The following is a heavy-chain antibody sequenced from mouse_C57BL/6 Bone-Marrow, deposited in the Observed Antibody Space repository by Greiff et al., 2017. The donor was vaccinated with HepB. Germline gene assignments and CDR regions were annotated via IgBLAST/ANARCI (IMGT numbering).Heavy chain of an antibody. D-gene: IGHD1-1*01. J-gene: IGHJ4*01. V-gene: IGHV5-17*01. Sequence: EVKVEESGGGLVKPGGSLKLSCAASGFTFSDYGMHWVRQAPEKGLEWVAYISSGSSTIYYADTVKGRFTISRDNAKNTLFLQMTRLRSEDTAMYYCAKITTIVDGDYWGQGTSVTVSS. CDR1: GFTFSDYG. CDR2: ISSGSSTI. CDR3: AKITTIVDGDY.